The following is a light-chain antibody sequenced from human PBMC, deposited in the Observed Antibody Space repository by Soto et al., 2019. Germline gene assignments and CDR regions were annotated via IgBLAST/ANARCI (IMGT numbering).Light chain of an antibody. CDR2: DVT. CDR1: NSDVGGYNY. V-gene: IGLV2-11*01. J-gene: IGLJ1*01. Sequence: SALTQPRSESASPGQSVTISCTGTNSDVGGYNYVSWYQQYPGKAPKVLIYDVTKRPSGVPDRFSGSKSGNTASLTISGLQTEDEADYYCCSYTGFYSYVFGTGTKVTVL. CDR3: CSYTGFYSYV.